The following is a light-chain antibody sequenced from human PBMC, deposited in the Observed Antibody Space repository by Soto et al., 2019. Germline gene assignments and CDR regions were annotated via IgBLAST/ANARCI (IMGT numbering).Light chain of an antibody. CDR3: QQSYIIPRT. Sequence: DIQMTQSPSSLSASVGDRVTISCRASQTIITYLNCYQHKSGKAPKLLIYAASNLQSGVPPRFSGSGSGTEFALIITSLQPEDSATYYCQQSYIIPRTFGQGTKVDIK. CDR1: QTIITY. V-gene: IGKV1-39*01. CDR2: AAS. J-gene: IGKJ2*02.